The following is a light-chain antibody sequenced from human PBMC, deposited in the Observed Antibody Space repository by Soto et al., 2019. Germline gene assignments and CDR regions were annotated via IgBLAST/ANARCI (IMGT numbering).Light chain of an antibody. CDR1: SSDVGGYEH. CDR2: EVS. V-gene: IGLV2-14*01. J-gene: IGLJ1*01. CDR3: NSQRSSGTRV. Sequence: QSLLTHPASLSGSPGQSITISCTGTSSDVGGYEHVSWYQHHPGKAPKLMIYEVSNRPSGVSNRFSGSKSGYTASLTISGLQAEDEADYYCNSQRSSGTRVFGTGTKVTVL.